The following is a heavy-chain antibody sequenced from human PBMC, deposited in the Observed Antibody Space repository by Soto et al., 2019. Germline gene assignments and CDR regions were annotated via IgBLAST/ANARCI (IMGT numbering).Heavy chain of an antibody. CDR1: GGSISGGVYY. V-gene: IGHV4-30-4*01. J-gene: IGHJ2*01. CDR2: IFGSGST. CDR3: AREIIPLTTDWYFDL. Sequence: PSETLSLTCTVSGGSISGGVYYWSWIRQPPGKGLEWIGYIFGSGSTYYNPSLKSRVTISVDTSKNQFSLRLSSVTAADTAVYYCAREIIPLTTDWYFDLWGRGTLVTVS. D-gene: IGHD4-17*01.